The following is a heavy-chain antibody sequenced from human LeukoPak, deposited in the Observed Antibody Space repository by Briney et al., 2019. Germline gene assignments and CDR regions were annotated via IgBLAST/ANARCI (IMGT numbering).Heavy chain of an antibody. CDR1: GFTFSSYA. Sequence: GGSLRLSCAASGFTFSSYAMSWVRQAPGKGLEWVSAISGSGGSTYYADSVKGRFTISRDNSKNTLYLQMNSLRAEDTAVYYCARKKKSYSGYELRRVNWFDPWGQGTLVTVSS. CDR3: ARKKKSYSGYELRRVNWFDP. D-gene: IGHD5-12*01. V-gene: IGHV3-23*01. J-gene: IGHJ5*02. CDR2: ISGSGGST.